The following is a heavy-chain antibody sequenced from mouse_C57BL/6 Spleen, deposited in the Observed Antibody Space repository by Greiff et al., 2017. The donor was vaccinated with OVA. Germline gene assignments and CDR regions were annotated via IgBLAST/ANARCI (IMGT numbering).Heavy chain of an antibody. D-gene: IGHD2-2*01. Sequence: VKLVESGPGLVQPSQSLSITCTVSGFSLTSYGVHWVRQSPGKGLEWLGVIWSGGSTDYNAAFISRLSISKDNSKSQVFFKMNSLQADDTAIYYCARNWGYDRGTWFAYWGQGTLVTVSA. CDR3: ARNWGYDRGTWFAY. V-gene: IGHV2-2*01. CDR1: GFSLTSYG. J-gene: IGHJ3*01. CDR2: IWSGGST.